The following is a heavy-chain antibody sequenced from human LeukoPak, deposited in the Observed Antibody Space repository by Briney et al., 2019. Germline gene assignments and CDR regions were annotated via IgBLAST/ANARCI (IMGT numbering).Heavy chain of an antibody. CDR2: IILIFGTA. V-gene: IGHV1-69*13. CDR3: ARYRQNKDTAMVIGFRYWYFDL. Sequence: SVKVSCKASGDTFSSYAISWVRQAPGQGLEWMGGIILIFGTANYAQKFQGRVTITADESTSTAYMELSSLRSEDTAAYYCARYRQNKDTAMVIGFRYWYFDLWGRGTLVTVSS. J-gene: IGHJ2*01. D-gene: IGHD5-18*01. CDR1: GDTFSSYA.